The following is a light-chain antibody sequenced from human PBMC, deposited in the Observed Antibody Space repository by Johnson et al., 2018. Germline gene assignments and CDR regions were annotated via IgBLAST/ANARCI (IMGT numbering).Light chain of an antibody. CDR3: GTWASSLSAGNV. CDR2: ENN. J-gene: IGLJ1*01. V-gene: IGLV1-51*02. CDR1: SSNIGNNY. Sequence: QSVLTQPPSVSAAPGQKVTISCSGSSSNIGNNYVSWYQQLPGTAPKLLIYENNKRPSGIPDRFSGSKSGTSATLGITVLQTGDEADYYCGTWASSLSAGNVFGTGTKVTVL.